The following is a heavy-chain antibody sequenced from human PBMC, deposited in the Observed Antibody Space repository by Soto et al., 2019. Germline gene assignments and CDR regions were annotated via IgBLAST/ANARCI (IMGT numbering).Heavy chain of an antibody. J-gene: IGHJ5*02. Sequence: QVQLVQSGAEVKKPGASVKVSCKASGYTFTSYGISWVRQAPGQGLEWMGWISAYNGNTNYAQKLQGRVTMTTDTSTSTAYMELRSLRSDDTAVYYCARDQYCSSPSCYDGWFDPWGQGTLVTVSS. CDR2: ISAYNGNT. V-gene: IGHV1-18*01. CDR1: GYTFTSYG. CDR3: ARDQYCSSPSCYDGWFDP. D-gene: IGHD2-2*01.